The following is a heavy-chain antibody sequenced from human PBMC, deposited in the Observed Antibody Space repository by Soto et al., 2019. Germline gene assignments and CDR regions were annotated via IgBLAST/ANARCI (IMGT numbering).Heavy chain of an antibody. D-gene: IGHD6-13*01. J-gene: IGHJ5*02. V-gene: IGHV1-69*12. Sequence: QVQLVQSGAEVTKPGSSVKVSCKASGGTFSSYAISWVRQAPGQGLEWMGGIIPIFGTANYAQKFQGRVTSTADESTSTAYMELSSLSSEDTAVYNCALHPSGAAAGTWWFDPWGQGTLVTVSS. CDR1: GGTFSSYA. CDR2: IIPIFGTA. CDR3: ALHPSGAAAGTWWFDP.